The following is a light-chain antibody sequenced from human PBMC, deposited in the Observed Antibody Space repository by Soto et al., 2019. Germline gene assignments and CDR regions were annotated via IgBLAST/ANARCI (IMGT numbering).Light chain of an antibody. CDR3: CSYAGSYTYV. CDR1: SSDFGSHNL. CDR2: EGS. V-gene: IGLV2-23*01. J-gene: IGLJ1*01. Sequence: QSVLTQPASVSGSPGQSITISCSGISSDFGSHNLVSWYQHHPGKAPKLMSYEGSKRPSGVSNRFSGSKSGNTASLTISGLQAEDEADYFCCSYAGSYTYVFGTGTKVTVL.